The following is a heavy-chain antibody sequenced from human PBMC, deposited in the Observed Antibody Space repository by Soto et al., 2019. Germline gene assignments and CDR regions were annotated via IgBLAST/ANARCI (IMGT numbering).Heavy chain of an antibody. CDR1: GYTFTSYD. V-gene: IGHV1-8*01. CDR2: MNPNSGNT. Sequence: QVQLVQSGAEVKKPGASVKVSCKASGYTFTSYDINWVRQATGQGLEWMGWMNPNSGNTGYAQKLQGRVTMTRNTSISTAYMELSSPRSEDTAVYYCARKGASRYYYYGMDVWGQGTTVTVS. J-gene: IGHJ6*02. CDR3: ARKGASRYYYYGMDV. D-gene: IGHD1-26*01.